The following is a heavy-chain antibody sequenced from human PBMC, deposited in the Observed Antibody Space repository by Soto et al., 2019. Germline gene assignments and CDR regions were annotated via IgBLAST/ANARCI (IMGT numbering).Heavy chain of an antibody. V-gene: IGHV4-34*01. CDR3: ARGGWSSDYESDY. Sequence: ETLSLTCAVYGGSFSGYCWSSIRQPPGKGLEWIGEINHSGSTNYNPSLKSRVTISVDTSKNQFSLKLSSVTAADTAVYYCARGGWSSDYESDYWGQGTLVTVSS. CDR2: INHSGST. J-gene: IGHJ4*02. D-gene: IGHD5-12*01. CDR1: GGSFSGYC.